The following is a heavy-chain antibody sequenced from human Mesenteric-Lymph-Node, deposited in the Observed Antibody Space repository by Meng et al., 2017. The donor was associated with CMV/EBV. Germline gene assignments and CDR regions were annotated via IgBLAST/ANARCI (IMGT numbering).Heavy chain of an antibody. J-gene: IGHJ4*02. D-gene: IGHD2-21*01. Sequence: GESLKISCSASGFRFSSYELNWVRQAPGQGLEGVSFISSRGSTTYYADSVKGRFTVTRDPARKSLYLQMNSLRAEDTAVYYCARGCGGDCYGTSFDYWGQGTMVTVSS. CDR1: GFRFSSYE. CDR2: ISSRGSTT. CDR3: ARGCGGDCYGTSFDY. V-gene: IGHV3-48*03.